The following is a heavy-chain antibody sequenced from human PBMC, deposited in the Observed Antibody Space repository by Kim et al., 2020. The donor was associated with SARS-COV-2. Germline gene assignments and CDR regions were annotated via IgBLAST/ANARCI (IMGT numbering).Heavy chain of an antibody. J-gene: IGHJ6*02. D-gene: IGHD6-19*01. CDR2: ISHHWSRT. Sequence: GGSLRLSCAASGFTFRDYSLTWIRQAPGKGLEWVSYISHHWSRTSYADSVRGRFTISRDNSKHSLFLEMNNLRAEDTAVYYCARGASSDWYNHYDYGLDVWGQGTTVTVSS. CDR1: GFTFRDYS. V-gene: IGHV3-11*05. CDR3: ARGASSDWYNHYDYGLDV.